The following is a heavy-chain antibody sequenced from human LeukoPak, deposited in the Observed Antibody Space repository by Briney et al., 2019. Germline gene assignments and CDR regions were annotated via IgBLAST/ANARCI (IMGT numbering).Heavy chain of an antibody. J-gene: IGHJ3*02. CDR3: ARQHVPLVTRGAFDI. D-gene: IGHD2-21*02. CDR2: ISGSSSCI. CDR1: GFTFSSYS. V-gene: IGHV3-21*01. Sequence: GGSLRLSCAASGFTFSSYSMNWVRQAPGKGLEWVSSISGSSSCIYYADSVKGRFTISRDNAKNSLYLQMNSLRAEDTAVYYCARQHVPLVTRGAFDIWGQGTMITVSS.